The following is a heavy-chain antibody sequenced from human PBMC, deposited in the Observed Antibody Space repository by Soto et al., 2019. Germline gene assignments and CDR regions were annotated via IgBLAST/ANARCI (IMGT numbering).Heavy chain of an antibody. CDR2: IFYSGTT. J-gene: IGHJ5*02. CDR1: GGSISSYY. D-gene: IGHD3-3*01. CDR3: ARAHYDFWSGYYTNWFDP. Sequence: SETLSLTCTVSGGSISSYYWSWIRQHPGKGLEWIGYIFYSGTTYYNPSLKSRVTISVDTSKNQFSLKLSSVTAADTAVYYCARAHYDFWSGYYTNWFDPWGQGTLVTVSS. V-gene: IGHV4-59*01.